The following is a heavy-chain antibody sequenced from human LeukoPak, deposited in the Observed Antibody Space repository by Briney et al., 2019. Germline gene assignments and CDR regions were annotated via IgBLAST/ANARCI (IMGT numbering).Heavy chain of an antibody. CDR3: AREDIVVVPAANWDDDYYYYGMDV. Sequence: VGSLRLSCAASGFTFSSYWMSWVRQAPGKGLEWVANIKQDGSEKYYVDSVKGRFTISRDNAKNSLYLQMNSLRAEDTAVYYCAREDIVVVPAANWDDDYYYYGMDVWGQGTTVTVSS. D-gene: IGHD2-2*01. CDR1: GFTFSSYW. CDR2: IKQDGSEK. V-gene: IGHV3-7*01. J-gene: IGHJ6*02.